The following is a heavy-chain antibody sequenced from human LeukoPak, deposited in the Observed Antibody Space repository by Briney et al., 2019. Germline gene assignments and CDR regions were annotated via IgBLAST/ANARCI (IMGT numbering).Heavy chain of an antibody. V-gene: IGHV3-21*01. CDR2: ISSSSSYI. D-gene: IGHD2-2*01. J-gene: IGHJ6*02. CDR3: ARQLGPTVVVPPAIAYGMDV. Sequence: PGGSLTLSCAPSGFTFSSYSMNWVRQAPGKGLEWVSSISSSSSYIYYADSVTGRFTIARNNAKNSLYLQMTSLRAEDTAVYYRARQLGPTVVVPPAIAYGMDVWGQGTTVTVSS. CDR1: GFTFSSYS.